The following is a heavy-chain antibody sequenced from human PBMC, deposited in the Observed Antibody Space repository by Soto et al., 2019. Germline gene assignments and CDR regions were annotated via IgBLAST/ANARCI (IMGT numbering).Heavy chain of an antibody. CDR3: DRDGSYYYGFDV. V-gene: IGHV4-30-4*01. CDR2: MDYSGST. CDR1: GDSITNSDYY. J-gene: IGHJ6*02. Sequence: KTSQTLSLPCTVSGDSITNSDYYWNCIRQSPGKGLECMASMDYSGSTYYLPSLTSRVVISAVTSKNLFALKLRSVIAAATALYVCDRDGSYYYGFDVWGQVTTDTVS.